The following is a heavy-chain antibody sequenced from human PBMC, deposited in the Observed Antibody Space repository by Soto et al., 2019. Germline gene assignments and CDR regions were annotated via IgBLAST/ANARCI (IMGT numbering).Heavy chain of an antibody. Sequence: ASVKVSCKASGYTFTSYDINWVRQATGQGLEWMGWMNPNSGNTGYAQKFQGRVTMTRNTSISTAYMELSSLRSEDTAVYYCARGKPIVVVSTYTMYNWLDPWGQGTLVTVSS. CDR2: MNPNSGNT. CDR3: ARGKPIVVVSTYTMYNWLDP. V-gene: IGHV1-8*01. J-gene: IGHJ5*02. D-gene: IGHD3-22*01. CDR1: GYTFTSYD.